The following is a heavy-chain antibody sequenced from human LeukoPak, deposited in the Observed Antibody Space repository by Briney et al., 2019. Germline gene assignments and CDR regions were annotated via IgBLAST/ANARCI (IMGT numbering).Heavy chain of an antibody. J-gene: IGHJ5*01. CDR2: IRYDGSNK. D-gene: IGHD3-9*01. CDR3: AKVGGGGYTDILTGSNWFDS. Sequence: PGGSLRLSCAASGFTFSSYGVHWVRQAPGKGLEWVAFIRYDGSNKYYADSVKGRFTISRDNSKNTLYLQMNSLRAEDTAVYYCAKVGGGGYTDILTGSNWFDSWGQGTLVTVSS. V-gene: IGHV3-30*02. CDR1: GFTFSSYG.